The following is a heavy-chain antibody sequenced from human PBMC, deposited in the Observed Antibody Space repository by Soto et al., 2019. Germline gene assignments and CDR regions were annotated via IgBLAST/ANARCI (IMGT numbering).Heavy chain of an antibody. J-gene: IGHJ5*02. CDR2: IYYSGNT. CDR1: GGSMSGSF. D-gene: IGHD6-13*01. V-gene: IGHV4-59*01. Sequence: PSETLSLTCTVSGGSMSGSFWSWIRHPPGKGLEWIGYIYYSGNTDYNPSLKSRVTISVDTSKNQFSLKLSSVTAADTAVYYCARGAGYSSSWPFDPWGQGTLVT. CDR3: ARGAGYSSSWPFDP.